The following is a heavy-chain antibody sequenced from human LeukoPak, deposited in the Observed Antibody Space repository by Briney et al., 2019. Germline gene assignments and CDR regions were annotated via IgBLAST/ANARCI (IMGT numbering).Heavy chain of an antibody. V-gene: IGHV1-18*01. CDR2: ISAYNGNT. CDR3: ARLYCSGGSCYNSGSH. Sequence: ASVKVSCKASGYTFTSYGISWVRQAPGQGLEWMGWISAYNGNTNYAQKLQGRVTMTTDTSTSTAYMELRSLRSDDTAVYYCARLYCSGGSCYNSGSHWGQGTLVTVSS. J-gene: IGHJ4*02. D-gene: IGHD2-15*01. CDR1: GYTFTSYG.